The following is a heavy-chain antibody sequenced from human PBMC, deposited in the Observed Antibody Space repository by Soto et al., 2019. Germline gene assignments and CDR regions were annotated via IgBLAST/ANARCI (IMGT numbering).Heavy chain of an antibody. CDR1: GGTFSSYA. V-gene: IGHV1-69*12. Sequence: QVQLVQSGAEVKKPGSSVKVSCKASGGTFSSYAISWVRQAPGQGLEWMGGIIPIFGTANYAQKFQGRVTITADESTSTAYMELSSLSSEDTAVYYCARLDGLGYCSGGSCSAFDIWGQGTMVTVSS. D-gene: IGHD2-15*01. J-gene: IGHJ3*02. CDR3: ARLDGLGYCSGGSCSAFDI. CDR2: IIPIFGTA.